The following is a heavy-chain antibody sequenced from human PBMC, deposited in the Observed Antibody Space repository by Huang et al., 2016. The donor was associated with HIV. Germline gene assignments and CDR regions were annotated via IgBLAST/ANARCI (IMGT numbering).Heavy chain of an antibody. J-gene: IGHJ2*01. CDR1: GGSINTGRYY. CDR3: ARNHDFWRGRMFAISYFDV. D-gene: IGHD3-3*01. CDR2: LYDTGEM. V-gene: IGHV4-39*01. Sequence: QMRFQESGPGLVKPSGTLSLTCNVSGGSINTGRYYWGWIRQPPGKGLEGVGSLYDTGEMHCDPARKGRLTMSADKSKNQFSLNLSSVTAADTAIYYCARNHDFWRGRMFAISYFDVWGRGTLVTVAS.